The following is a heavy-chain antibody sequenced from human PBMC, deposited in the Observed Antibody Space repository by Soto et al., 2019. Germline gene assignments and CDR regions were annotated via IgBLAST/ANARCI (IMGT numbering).Heavy chain of an antibody. V-gene: IGHV2-26*01. D-gene: IGHD3-3*01. CDR2: IFSNDEK. CDR3: ARINYDFWSGSIFDP. Sequence: QVTLKESGPVLVKPTETLTLTCTVSGFSLSNARMGVSWIRQPPGKALEWLAHIFSNDEKSYSTSLKSRLTISKDTSKSQVVLTMTNMDPVDTATYYCARINYDFWSGSIFDPWGQGTLVTVSS. CDR1: GFSLSNARMG. J-gene: IGHJ5*02.